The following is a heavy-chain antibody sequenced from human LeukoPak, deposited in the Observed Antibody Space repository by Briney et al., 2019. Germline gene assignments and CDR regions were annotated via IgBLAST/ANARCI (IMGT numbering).Heavy chain of an antibody. V-gene: IGHV3-33*01. J-gene: IGHJ4*02. CDR3: AGTSPSMVANFDY. D-gene: IGHD5-12*01. CDR2: IWYDGSNK. CDR1: GFTFSSYG. Sequence: PGRSLRLSCAASGFTFSSYGMHWVRQAPGKGLEWVAVIWYDGSNKYYADSVKGRFTISRDNSKNTLYLQMNSLRAEDTAVYYCAGTSPSMVANFDYWGEGTVVTVSS.